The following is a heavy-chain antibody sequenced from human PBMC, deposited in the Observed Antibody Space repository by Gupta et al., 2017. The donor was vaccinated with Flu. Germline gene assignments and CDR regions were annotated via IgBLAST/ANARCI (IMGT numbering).Heavy chain of an antibody. CDR1: GFTFANYA. Sequence: EVQLVESGGGLVQPGRSLRLSCTASGFTFANYAVNWFRQAPGKGLEWIGFIRSKTFGGTAECAAAVKGRFIIARDDFTSIAYLERNDLKTEDTAVYYCSRDLAVSSTVAGTNWGDPRGQGTRVIVSS. CDR2: IRSKTFGGTA. CDR3: SRDLAVSSTVAGTNWGDP. J-gene: IGHJ5*02. D-gene: IGHD6-19*01. V-gene: IGHV3-49*03.